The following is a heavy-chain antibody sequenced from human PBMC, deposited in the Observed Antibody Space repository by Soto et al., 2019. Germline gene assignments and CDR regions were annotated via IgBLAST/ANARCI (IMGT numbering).Heavy chain of an antibody. V-gene: IGHV1-58*01. Sequence: SVKVACKASGFTVYISAVPWVRQARGQRLEWIGWIVVGSGNTNYAQKFQERVTITRDMSTSTAYMELSSLRSEDTAVYYCAARSPGGWFDPWGQGTLVTVPS. J-gene: IGHJ5*02. CDR3: AARSPGGWFDP. D-gene: IGHD2-2*01. CDR2: IVVGSGNT. CDR1: GFTVYISA.